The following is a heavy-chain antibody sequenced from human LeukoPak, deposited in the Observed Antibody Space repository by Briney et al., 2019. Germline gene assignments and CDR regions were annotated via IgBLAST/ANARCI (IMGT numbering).Heavy chain of an antibody. D-gene: IGHD2-2*01. CDR3: ARGQVPAARGYNWFDP. J-gene: IGHJ5*02. Sequence: SETLSLTCAVYGWSFNDYYWNWIRQPPGKGLEWIGEINARGDTNYNPSLKSRVTISVDTSKKQFSLRLTSMIAADKALYYCARGQVPAARGYNWFDPWGQGTLVTVSS. CDR1: GWSFNDYY. CDR2: INARGDT. V-gene: IGHV4-34*01.